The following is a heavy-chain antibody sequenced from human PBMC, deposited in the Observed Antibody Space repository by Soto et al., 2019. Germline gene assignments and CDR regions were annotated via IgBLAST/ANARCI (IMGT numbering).Heavy chain of an antibody. D-gene: IGHD3-10*01. J-gene: IGHJ6*02. Sequence: EVQLLESGGGLVQPGGSLSLSCEASGFTFSSYAMSWVRQAPGKGLEWVSGISSSGGSTYYADSVKGRFTISRDNSKNTLFLRMNRPRVEDTAVYYCMRPAPRGRHYFYFGMDVWGQGTTVTVSS. CDR3: MRPAPRGRHYFYFGMDV. CDR1: GFTFSSYA. CDR2: ISSSGGST. V-gene: IGHV3-23*01.